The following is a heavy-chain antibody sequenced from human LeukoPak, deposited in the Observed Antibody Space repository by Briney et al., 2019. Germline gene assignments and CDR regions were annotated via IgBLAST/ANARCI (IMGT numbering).Heavy chain of an antibody. Sequence: GGSLRLSCSASGFTFSTFWMHWLRQAPGKGLVWVSRINPEETTTTYADSVRGRFTISRDNAKNTLYLQMNSLTAEDTAVYYCAGDLTGPVDYWGQGTLVTVSS. V-gene: IGHV3-74*01. CDR1: GFTFSTFW. CDR3: AGDLTGPVDY. J-gene: IGHJ4*02. D-gene: IGHD3-9*01. CDR2: INPEETTT.